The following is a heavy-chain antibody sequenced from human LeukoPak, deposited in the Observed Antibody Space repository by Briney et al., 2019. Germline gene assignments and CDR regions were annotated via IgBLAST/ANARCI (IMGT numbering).Heavy chain of an antibody. CDR2: IYYSGST. D-gene: IGHD6-19*01. J-gene: IGHJ4*02. CDR3: ASIARIAVAGTVDY. Sequence: SETLSLTCTVSGGSISSSSYYWGWIRQPPGKGLEWIGSIYYSGSTYYNPSLKSRVTISVDTSKNQFSLKLSSVTAADTAVYYCASIARIAVAGTVDYWGQGTLVTVSS. V-gene: IGHV4-39*07. CDR1: GGSISSSSYY.